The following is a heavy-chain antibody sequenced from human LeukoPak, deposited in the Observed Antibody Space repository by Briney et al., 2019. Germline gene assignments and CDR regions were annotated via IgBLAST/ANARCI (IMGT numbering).Heavy chain of an antibody. CDR3: AKDQRAIVVVVAA. CDR1: GFTVSSNY. D-gene: IGHD2-15*01. J-gene: IGHJ4*02. Sequence: GGSLRLSCAASGFTVSSNYMSWVRQAPGKGLEWVSVIYSGGSTYYADSVKGRFTISRDDSKNTLYLQMNSLRAEDTAVYYCAKDQRAIVVVVAAWGQGTLVTVSS. V-gene: IGHV3-53*01. CDR2: IYSGGST.